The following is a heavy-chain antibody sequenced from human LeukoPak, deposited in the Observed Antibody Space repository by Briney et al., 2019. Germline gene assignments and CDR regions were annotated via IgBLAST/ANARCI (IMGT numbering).Heavy chain of an antibody. J-gene: IGHJ4*02. CDR3: ARVGYDFWSGYVY. CDR1: GFTFSSYS. Sequence: PGGSLRLSCAASGFTFSSYSMNWVRQAPGKGLEWVSSISSSSSYIYYADSVKGRFTISRDNAKNSLYLQMNSLGAEDTAVYYCARVGYDFWSGYVYWGQGTLVTVSS. V-gene: IGHV3-21*01. CDR2: ISSSSSYI. D-gene: IGHD3-3*01.